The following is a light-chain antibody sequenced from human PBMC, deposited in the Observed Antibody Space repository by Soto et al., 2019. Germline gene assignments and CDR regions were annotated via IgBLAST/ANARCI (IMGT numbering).Light chain of an antibody. CDR2: AAS. CDR1: QGISSY. CDR3: QQYYSYPPN. J-gene: IGKJ3*01. V-gene: IGKV1-8*01. Sequence: AIRMTQSPSSLSASTGDRVTITCRARQGISSYLAWYQQKPGKAPKLLIYAASTLQSGVPSRFSGSGSGTDFTLTISCLQSEDFATYYCQQYYSYPPNFGPGTKVDIK.